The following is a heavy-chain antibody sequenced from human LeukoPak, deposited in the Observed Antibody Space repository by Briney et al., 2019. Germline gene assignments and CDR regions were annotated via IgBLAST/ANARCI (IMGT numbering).Heavy chain of an antibody. J-gene: IGHJ4*02. D-gene: IGHD3-10*01. CDR1: GGSFSGYY. Sequence: SETLSLTCAVYGGSFSGYYWSWIHQPPGKGLEWIGEINHSGSTNYNPSLKSRVTISVDTSKNQFSLKLSSVTAADTAVYYCARGGYYYGSGRGYWGQGTLVTVSS. V-gene: IGHV4-34*01. CDR2: INHSGST. CDR3: ARGGYYYGSGRGY.